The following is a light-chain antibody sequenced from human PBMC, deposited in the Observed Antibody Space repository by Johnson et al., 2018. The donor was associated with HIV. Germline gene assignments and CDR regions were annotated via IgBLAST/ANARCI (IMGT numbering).Light chain of an antibody. J-gene: IGLJ1*01. Sequence: QSVLTQPPSVSAAPGQKVTISCSGSSSNIGNNYVSWYQQLPGTAPKLLIYDNNKRPSGIPDRFSGSKSGTSATLGITGLQTGDDDDYYCGTLDNSLSTGGVFGTGTKVTVL. CDR1: SSNIGNNY. V-gene: IGLV1-51*01. CDR2: DNN. CDR3: GTLDNSLSTGGV.